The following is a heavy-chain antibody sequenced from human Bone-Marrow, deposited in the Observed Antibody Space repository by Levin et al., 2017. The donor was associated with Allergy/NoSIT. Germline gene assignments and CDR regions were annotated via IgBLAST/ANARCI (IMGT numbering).Heavy chain of an antibody. D-gene: IGHD3-9*01. CDR3: AKCPNEYSGSSELYYDILPGNDY. V-gene: IGHV3-23*01. CDR2: ISGSGGRT. CDR1: EFTFRNYA. J-gene: IGHJ4*02. Sequence: GGSLRLSCAVSEFTFRNYAMSWVRQAPGKGLEWVSHISGSGGRTYYADSVKGRFTISRDNSKNTLYLLMSGLRAEDTAVYYCAKCPNEYSGSSELYYDILPGNDYWGQGTLVAVSS.